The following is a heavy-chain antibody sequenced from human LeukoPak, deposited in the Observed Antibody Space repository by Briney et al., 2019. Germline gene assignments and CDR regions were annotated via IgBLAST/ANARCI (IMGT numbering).Heavy chain of an antibody. V-gene: IGHV1-8*03. CDR1: GYSFTSYW. CDR3: ARGPPIVGAHVSWFDP. CDR2: MNPNSGNT. Sequence: RGESLKISCKGSGYSFTSYWINWVRQATGQGLEWMGWMNPNSGNTGYAQKFQGRVTITRNTSISTAYMELSSLRSEDTAVYYCARGPPIVGAHVSWFDPWGQGTLVTVSS. D-gene: IGHD1-26*01. J-gene: IGHJ5*02.